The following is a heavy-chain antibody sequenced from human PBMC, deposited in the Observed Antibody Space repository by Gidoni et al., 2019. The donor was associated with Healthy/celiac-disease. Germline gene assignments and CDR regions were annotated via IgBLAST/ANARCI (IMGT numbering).Heavy chain of an antibody. CDR3: AKGHPTQGFFDI. Sequence: KGRFTISRDNAKNSLYLQMNSLRAEDTALYYCAKGHPTQGFFDIWGQGTMVTVSS. V-gene: IGHV3-9*01. J-gene: IGHJ3*02.